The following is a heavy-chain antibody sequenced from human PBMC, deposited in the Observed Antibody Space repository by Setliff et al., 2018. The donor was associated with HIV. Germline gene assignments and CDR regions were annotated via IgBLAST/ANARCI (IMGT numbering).Heavy chain of an antibody. D-gene: IGHD6-6*01. CDR2: IYSIENT. CDR1: GGSFSSGNYY. V-gene: IGHV4-61*09. Sequence: PSETLSLTCTVSGGSFSSGNYYWSWIRQPAGKGLEWIGHIYSIENTNYNPSLKSRVTISVDTSKNQFSLKLRSLTAADTAVYYCARMESTRPPRGLDYWGQGTLVTVSS. J-gene: IGHJ4*02. CDR3: ARMESTRPPRGLDY.